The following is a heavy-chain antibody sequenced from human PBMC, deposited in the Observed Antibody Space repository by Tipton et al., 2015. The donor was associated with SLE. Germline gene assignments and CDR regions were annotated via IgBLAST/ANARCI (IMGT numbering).Heavy chain of an antibody. CDR3: AREDIVLMVYALVDV. V-gene: IGHV4-39*07. Sequence: TLSLTCTVSGGSINSSSYYWGWIRQPPGKGLEWIGSIYYSGSTYYNPSLKSRVTISVDTSKNQFSLKLSSVTAADTAVYYCAREDIVLMVYALVDVWGKGTTVTVSS. CDR2: IYYSGST. D-gene: IGHD2-8*01. CDR1: GGSINSSSYY. J-gene: IGHJ6*04.